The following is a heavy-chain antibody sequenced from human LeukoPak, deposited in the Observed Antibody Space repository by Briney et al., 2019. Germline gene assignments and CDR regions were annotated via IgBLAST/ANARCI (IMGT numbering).Heavy chain of an antibody. CDR3: ATSRSLDRSLDY. J-gene: IGHJ4*02. CDR2: IKQDGSVK. Sequence: GGSLRLSCAVSGFTFSKFWMHWVRQAPGKGLEWVANIKQDGSVKYYVDSVKGQFTISRDNAKNSLFLQVNSLRVEDTAVYYCATSRSLDRSLDYWGQGTLVTVSS. V-gene: IGHV3-7*01. CDR1: GFTFSKFW. D-gene: IGHD3-9*01.